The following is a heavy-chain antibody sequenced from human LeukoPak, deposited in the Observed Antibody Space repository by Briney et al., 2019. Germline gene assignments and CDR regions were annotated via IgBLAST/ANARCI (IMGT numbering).Heavy chain of an antibody. J-gene: IGHJ4*02. D-gene: IGHD4-17*01. Sequence: PSGTLSLTCSVSGAPITSYFWSWVRLSPGRGLEWIGHIYYKGTTDYNPSLKSRVSMSIDKSKSQVSLSLTSVTAADTAIYFCARAHYGDYALYYLDYWGQGTLVTVSS. V-gene: IGHV4-59*01. CDR2: IYYKGTT. CDR3: ARAHYGDYALYYLDY. CDR1: GAPITSYF.